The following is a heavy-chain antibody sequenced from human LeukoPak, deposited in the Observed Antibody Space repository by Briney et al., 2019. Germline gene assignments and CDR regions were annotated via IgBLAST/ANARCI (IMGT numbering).Heavy chain of an antibody. CDR2: IYNSGST. V-gene: IGHV4-59*01. D-gene: IGHD1-7*01. J-gene: IGHJ4*02. Sequence: TSETLSFTCTVSGVSISIYYWSWIRQPPGKGLEWIGYIYNSGSTSYNPSLKSRATISADTSKNQFSLKLSSVTAADTAVYYCVRDRELNYWGQGTLVTVSS. CDR3: VRDRELNY. CDR1: GVSISIYY.